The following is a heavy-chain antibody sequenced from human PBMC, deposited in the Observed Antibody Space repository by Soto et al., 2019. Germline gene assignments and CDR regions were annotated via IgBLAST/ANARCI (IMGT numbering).Heavy chain of an antibody. CDR3: ARDHKKWMVGISDFDI. D-gene: IGHD6-19*01. J-gene: IGHJ3*02. CDR1: GYTFTNHY. V-gene: IGHV1-46*01. Sequence: ASVXVSFKASGYTFTNHYIHWLRQAPGQGLEWMAIINPYGGSTNYAQKFQGRVTLTMDTSTSTLYMELRSLRSDDTAVYYCARDHKKWMVGISDFDIWGQGTMVT. CDR2: INPYGGST.